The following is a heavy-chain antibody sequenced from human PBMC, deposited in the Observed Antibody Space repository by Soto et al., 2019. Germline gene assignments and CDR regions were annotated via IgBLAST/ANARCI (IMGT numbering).Heavy chain of an antibody. J-gene: IGHJ4*02. V-gene: IGHV4-30-2*01. CDR1: GGSITSGGYS. D-gene: IGHD6-19*01. CDR3: ASAGGLGAVAADY. Sequence: QLQLQESGSGLVKPSQTLSLTCAVSGGSITSGGYSWSWIRQPPGKGLEWIGYIYPSGSTYHNPSLKGRVTISVDRSTNQFSLKLSSVTAADTAVYYGASAGGLGAVAADYWGQGTLVTVSS. CDR2: IYPSGST.